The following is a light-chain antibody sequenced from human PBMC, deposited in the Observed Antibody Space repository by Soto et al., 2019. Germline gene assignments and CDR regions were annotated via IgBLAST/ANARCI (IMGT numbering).Light chain of an antibody. CDR3: AAWDDSLNGVL. CDR2: SSD. J-gene: IGLJ2*01. Sequence: QSVLTQPPSASGTPGQRVTISCSGRSSNIGRNSVNWYQHLPGTAPKLLIHSSDQRPSGVPDRFADSKSGTSASLAISGLQSEDEAQYYCAAWDDSLNGVLFGGGTKLTVL. V-gene: IGLV1-44*01. CDR1: SSNIGRNS.